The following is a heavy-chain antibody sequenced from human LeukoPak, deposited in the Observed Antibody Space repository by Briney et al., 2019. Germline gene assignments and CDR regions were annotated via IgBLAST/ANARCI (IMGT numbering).Heavy chain of an antibody. V-gene: IGHV3-7*01. CDR1: GFTFSTYW. J-gene: IGHJ4*02. CDR3: ARVLPVASRDY. CDR2: IKQDGSDK. D-gene: IGHD2-2*01. Sequence: GGSLRLSCAASGFTFSTYWMSWVRQAPGKGLEWVANIKQDGSDKFYVDSVKGRFTISRDNAQNSMYLQMNSLRAEDTAIYYCARVLPVASRDYWGQGTLVTVSS.